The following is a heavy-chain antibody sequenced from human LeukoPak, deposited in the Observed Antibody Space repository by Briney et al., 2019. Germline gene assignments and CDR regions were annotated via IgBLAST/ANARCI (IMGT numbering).Heavy chain of an antibody. Sequence: SETLSLTCAVSGGSISSGGYPWSWIRQPPGKGLEWIGYIYHSGSTYYNPSLKSRVTISVDRSKNQFSLKLSSVTAADTAVYYCARGDWDYYDSSGYLPPDYWGQGTLVTVSS. CDR2: IYHSGST. CDR3: ARGDWDYYDSSGYLPPDY. J-gene: IGHJ4*02. CDR1: GGSISSGGYP. V-gene: IGHV4-30-2*01. D-gene: IGHD3-22*01.